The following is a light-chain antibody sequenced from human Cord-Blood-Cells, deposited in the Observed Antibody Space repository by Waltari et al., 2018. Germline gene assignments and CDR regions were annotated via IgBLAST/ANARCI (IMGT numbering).Light chain of an antibody. CDR2: EGS. CDR1: SSDVGSYNL. CDR3: QSYDSSLSGSV. V-gene: IGLV2-14*02. Sequence: QSALTQPASVSGSPGQSITISCTGTSSDVGSYNLVPWYQQHPGKAPKLMIYEGSKRPSGVSNRFSGSKSGNTASLAITGLQAEDEADYYCQSYDSSLSGSVFGGGTKLTVL. J-gene: IGLJ2*01.